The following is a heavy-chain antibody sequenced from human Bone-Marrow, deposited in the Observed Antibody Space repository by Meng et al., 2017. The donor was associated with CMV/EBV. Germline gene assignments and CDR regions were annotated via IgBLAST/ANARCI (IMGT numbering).Heavy chain of an antibody. Sequence: ASVKVSCKASGYTFTGYYIHWVRQAPGQGLEGMGWISPNGGGTNYAQKFQGRVTMTRDTSISTAYMELSRLRSDETAVYYCARDIVVVPAAIITGMDVWGQGTTVTVSS. J-gene: IGHJ6*02. D-gene: IGHD2-2*01. CDR3: ARDIVVVPAAIITGMDV. CDR1: GYTFTGYY. V-gene: IGHV1-2*02. CDR2: ISPNGGGT.